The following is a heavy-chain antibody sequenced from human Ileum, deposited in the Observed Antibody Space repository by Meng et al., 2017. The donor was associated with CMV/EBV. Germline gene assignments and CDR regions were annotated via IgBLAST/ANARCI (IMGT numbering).Heavy chain of an antibody. CDR1: GYTFTAWY. D-gene: IGHD1-26*01. J-gene: IGHJ4*02. CDR3: ARGRVGAGVPFDY. Sequence: KASGYTFTAWYMHWVRQAPGQGLEWMGWISAYNGNTNYAQKLQGRVTMTTDTSTSTAYMELRSLRSDDTAVYYCARGRVGAGVPFDYWGQGTLVTVSS. CDR2: ISAYNGNT. V-gene: IGHV1-18*01.